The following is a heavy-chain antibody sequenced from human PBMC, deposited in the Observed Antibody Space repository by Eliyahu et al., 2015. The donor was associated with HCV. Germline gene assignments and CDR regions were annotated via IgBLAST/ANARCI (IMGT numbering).Heavy chain of an antibody. CDR3: ARALGHCSGRNCYSHGYYGLDI. D-gene: IGHD2-15*01. J-gene: IGHJ6*02. Sequence: QAQLAQSGAEVKKPGASVKVSCKASGYTFTGYYMHWVRQAPGQGLEWMGWINLNTGGTNYSQLFQGRVAMTRDTSITTAYMEISRLRFDDTANYYCARALGHCSGRNCYSHGYYGLDIWGQGTTVTVSS. CDR1: GYTFTGYY. CDR2: INLNTGGT. V-gene: IGHV1-2*02.